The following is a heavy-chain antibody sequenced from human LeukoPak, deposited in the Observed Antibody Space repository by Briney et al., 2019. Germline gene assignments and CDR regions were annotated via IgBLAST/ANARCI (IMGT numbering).Heavy chain of an antibody. Sequence: GGSLRLSCAASGFTFSRYWMCWVRQAPGKGLEWVANIKQDESEKYYVDSVKGRFTISRDNAKNSLYLQMNSLRAEDTAIYYCARDKIVGASKFDYWGQGTLVTVSS. V-gene: IGHV3-7*01. CDR1: GFTFSRYW. CDR3: ARDKIVGASKFDY. CDR2: IKQDESEK. J-gene: IGHJ4*02. D-gene: IGHD1-26*01.